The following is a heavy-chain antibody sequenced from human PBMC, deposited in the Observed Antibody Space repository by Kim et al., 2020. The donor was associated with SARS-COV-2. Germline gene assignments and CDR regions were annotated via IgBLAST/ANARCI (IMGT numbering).Heavy chain of an antibody. J-gene: IGHJ5*02. D-gene: IGHD1-26*01. CDR3: ARDQGASGSYPGWFDP. Sequence: SVKGRFTISRDNFKNTLYLQMNSLRAEDTAVYYCARDQGASGSYPGWFDPWGQGTLVTVSS. V-gene: IGHV3-30*01.